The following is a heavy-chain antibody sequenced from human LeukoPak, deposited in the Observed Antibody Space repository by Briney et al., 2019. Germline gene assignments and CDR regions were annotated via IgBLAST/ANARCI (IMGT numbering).Heavy chain of an antibody. CDR1: GGPISSGGYY. V-gene: IGHV4-31*03. CDR3: ARNSGYSSSWYYYYYGMDV. J-gene: IGHJ6*04. D-gene: IGHD6-13*01. CDR2: IYYSGST. Sequence: SETLSLTCTVSGGPISSGGYYWSWIRQHPGKGLEWIGYIYYSGSTYYNPSLKSRVTISVDTSKNQFSLKLSSVTAADTAVYYCARNSGYSSSWYYYYYGMDVWGKGTTVTVSS.